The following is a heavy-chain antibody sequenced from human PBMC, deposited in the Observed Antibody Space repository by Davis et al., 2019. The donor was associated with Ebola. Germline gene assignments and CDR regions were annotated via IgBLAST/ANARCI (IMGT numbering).Heavy chain of an antibody. V-gene: IGHV3-30-3*01. Sequence: PGGSLRLSCAASGFTFSSYAMHWVRQAPGKGLEWVAVISYDGSNKYYADSVKGRFTISRDNSKNTLYLQMNSLRAEDTAVYYCARDRDVLRFLEGGMDVWGQGTTVTVSS. D-gene: IGHD3-3*01. CDR1: GFTFSSYA. CDR2: ISYDGSNK. J-gene: IGHJ6*02. CDR3: ARDRDVLRFLEGGMDV.